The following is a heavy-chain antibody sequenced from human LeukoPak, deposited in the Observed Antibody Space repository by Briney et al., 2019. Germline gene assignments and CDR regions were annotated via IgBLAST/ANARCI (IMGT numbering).Heavy chain of an antibody. D-gene: IGHD1-14*01. J-gene: IGHJ4*02. Sequence: GGSLRLSCAASGFTFRSYDMHWVRLAPGKGLEWVSIVYSVGATYYEDSVKGRFTVSRDDSKNIVFLQMNNLRSEDTAVYFCATERPGSRTLDSWGQGTPVTVSS. CDR3: ATERPGSRTLDS. V-gene: IGHV3-66*01. CDR2: VYSVGAT. CDR1: GFTFRSYD.